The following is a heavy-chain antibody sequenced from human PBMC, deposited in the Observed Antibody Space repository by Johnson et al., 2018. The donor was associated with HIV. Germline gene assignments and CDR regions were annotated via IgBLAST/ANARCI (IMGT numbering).Heavy chain of an antibody. CDR3: AKGRKWNDVGNDALDI. CDR2: IKQDGSNK. Sequence: VQVVESGGGLVQPGGSLRLSCAASGFTFSSYWMSWVRQAPGKGLEWVANIKQDGSNKYYADSVKGRFTISRDNSKNTLYLQMNSLRAEDTAVYYCAKGRKWNDVGNDALDIWGQGTLVTVSS. J-gene: IGHJ3*02. V-gene: IGHV3-7*01. CDR1: GFTFSSYW. D-gene: IGHD1-1*01.